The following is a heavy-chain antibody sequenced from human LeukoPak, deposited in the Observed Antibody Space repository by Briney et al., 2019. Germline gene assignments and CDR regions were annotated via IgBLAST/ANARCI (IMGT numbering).Heavy chain of an antibody. CDR3: ARVGDYSSSSDVYYYYYYMDV. CDR1: GYTLTNHA. CDR2: INTNTGHP. V-gene: IGHV7-4-1*02. J-gene: IGHJ6*03. D-gene: IGHD6-6*01. Sequence: GASVKVSCKASGYTLTNHAMNWVRQAPGQGLEWMGWINTNTGHPTYAQGFTGRFVFSLDTSVSTAYLQISSLKSEDTAVYYCARVGDYSSSSDVYYYYYYMDVWGKGTTVTVSS.